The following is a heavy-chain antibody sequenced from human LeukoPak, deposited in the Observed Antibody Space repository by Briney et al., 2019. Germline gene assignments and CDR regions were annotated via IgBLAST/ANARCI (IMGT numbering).Heavy chain of an antibody. J-gene: IGHJ4*02. Sequence: GGSLRLSCTASGLIFSNYWMTWVRQAPGKGLEWVAQINQDGSKEYYIDSVKARFSISRDDARNSLSLQMNSLRAEDTAVYYCVRDGGVSGYDLLDYWGQGTLVTVSS. CDR2: INQDGSKE. CDR1: GLIFSNYW. D-gene: IGHD5-12*01. CDR3: VRDGGVSGYDLLDY. V-gene: IGHV3-7*01.